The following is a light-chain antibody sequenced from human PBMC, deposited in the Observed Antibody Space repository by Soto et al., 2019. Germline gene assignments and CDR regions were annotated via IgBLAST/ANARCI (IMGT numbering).Light chain of an antibody. CDR3: QQSYSTPRT. J-gene: IGKJ1*01. V-gene: IGKV1-39*01. Sequence: DIRMTQSPSSLSASVGDRVTISCRASQRISTYLNWYQQKPGKAPKVLIYAASTLESGVPSRFSGSGSGTDFTLTISSLQPEDFATYFCQQSYSTPRTFGQGTKVEIK. CDR2: AAS. CDR1: QRISTY.